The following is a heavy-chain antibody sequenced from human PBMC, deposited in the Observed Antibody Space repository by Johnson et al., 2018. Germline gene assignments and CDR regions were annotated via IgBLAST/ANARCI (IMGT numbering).Heavy chain of an antibody. CDR3: ARKVVAATFDAFDI. CDR2: IIPIFGTA. CDR1: GGTFSSYA. D-gene: IGHD2-15*01. V-gene: IGHV1-69*01. J-gene: IGHJ3*02. Sequence: VQLVETGAEVKKPGSSVKVSCKASGGTFSSYAISWVRQAPGQGLEWMGGIIPIFGTANYAQKFHGRVTITADESTSTAYMELSSLRSEGTAVYYCARKVVAATFDAFDIWGQGTMVTVSS.